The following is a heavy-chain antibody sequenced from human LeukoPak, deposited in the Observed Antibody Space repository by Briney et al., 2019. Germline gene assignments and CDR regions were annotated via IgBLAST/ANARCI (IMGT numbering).Heavy chain of an antibody. V-gene: IGHV3-11*06. Sequence: GGSLRVSCAASGFTFSDYYMSWIRQAPGKGLECVSCISGSSSYTNYADSVKGRFTISRDNAKNSLYLQMNSLRAEDTAVYYCTTETYYRLDYWGQGTLVTVSS. J-gene: IGHJ4*02. CDR2: ISGSSSYT. D-gene: IGHD2-21*01. CDR3: TTETYYRLDY. CDR1: GFTFSDYY.